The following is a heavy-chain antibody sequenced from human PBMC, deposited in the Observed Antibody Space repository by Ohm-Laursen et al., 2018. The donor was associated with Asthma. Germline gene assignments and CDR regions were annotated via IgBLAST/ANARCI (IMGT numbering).Heavy chain of an antibody. CDR1: GFTVSSNY. CDR3: VGNINPVAPGSEF. Sequence: SLRLSCAASGFTVSSNYMSWVRQAPGKGLEWVSVIYSGGSTYYADSVKGRFTISRDNSKNTLYLQMNSLRAEDTAVYYCVGNINPVAPGSEFWGQGTLVTVSS. V-gene: IGHV3-53*01. D-gene: IGHD3-10*01. CDR2: IYSGGST. J-gene: IGHJ4*02.